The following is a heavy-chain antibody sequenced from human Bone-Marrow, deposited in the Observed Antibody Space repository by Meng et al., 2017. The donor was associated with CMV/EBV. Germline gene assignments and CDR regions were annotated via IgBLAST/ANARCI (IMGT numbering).Heavy chain of an antibody. D-gene: IGHD3-10*01. CDR1: GFTFSSYG. V-gene: IGHV3-33*03. CDR3: ATSAPGADV. CDR2: IWYDGSNK. J-gene: IGHJ4*01. Sequence: GESLKISCAASGFTFSSYGMHWVRQAPGKGLEWVAVIWYDGSNKYYADSVKGRFTISRDNAKNSLYLQMNSLRAEDTAVYYCATSAPGADVWGQGTLVTVSS.